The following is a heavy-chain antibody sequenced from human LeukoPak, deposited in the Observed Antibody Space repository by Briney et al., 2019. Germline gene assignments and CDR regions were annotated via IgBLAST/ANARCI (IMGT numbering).Heavy chain of an antibody. CDR1: GFTFSSYG. CDR3: AKVPISYSSGLFDY. V-gene: IGHV3-33*06. J-gene: IGHJ4*02. CDR2: IWYDGNNK. D-gene: IGHD6-19*01. Sequence: GGSLRLSCAASGFTFSSYGMHWVRQAPGKGLEWVAVIWYDGNNKCYADSVKGRCTISRDNSKNTLFLQMNSLRAEDTAVYFCAKVPISYSSGLFDYWGQGTLVTVSS.